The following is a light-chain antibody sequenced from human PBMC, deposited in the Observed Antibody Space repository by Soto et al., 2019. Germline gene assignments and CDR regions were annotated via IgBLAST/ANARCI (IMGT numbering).Light chain of an antibody. J-gene: IGLJ2*01. Sequence: QSVLTQPPSVSGAPGQRVTISCTGSSSNIGAGYDVHWYQQLPGAAPKLLIYGISNRPSGVPDRFSGSKSGNSASLAITGLHAEDEADYYCQSYDSSLSGSDVVFGGGTKLTVL. CDR2: GIS. V-gene: IGLV1-40*01. CDR3: QSYDSSLSGSDVV. CDR1: SSNIGAGYD.